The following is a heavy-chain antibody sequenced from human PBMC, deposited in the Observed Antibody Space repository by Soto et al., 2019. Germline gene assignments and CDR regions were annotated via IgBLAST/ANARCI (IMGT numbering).Heavy chain of an antibody. V-gene: IGHV1-69*02. CDR3: ASVDCSGGSCYSADY. Sequence: SVKVSCKAAGGTFSSYTISWGRQAPGQGLEWMGRIIPILGIANYAQKFQGRVTITADKSTSTAYMELSSLRSEDTAVYYCASVDCSGGSCYSADYWGQGTLVTVSS. D-gene: IGHD2-15*01. CDR2: IIPILGIA. CDR1: GGTFSSYT. J-gene: IGHJ4*02.